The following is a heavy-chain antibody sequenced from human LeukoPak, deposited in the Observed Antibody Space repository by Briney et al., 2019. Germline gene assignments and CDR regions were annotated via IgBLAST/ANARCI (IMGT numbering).Heavy chain of an antibody. D-gene: IGHD6-19*01. CDR3: AREASSGWFDAFDI. V-gene: IGHV3-33*01. Sequence: PGGSLRLSCAASGFTFSSYGMHWVRQAPGKGLEWVAVIWYDGSNKYYADSVKGRFTISRDNSKNTLYLQMNSPRAEDTAVYYCAREASSGWFDAFDIWGQGTMVTVSS. CDR1: GFTFSSYG. J-gene: IGHJ3*02. CDR2: IWYDGSNK.